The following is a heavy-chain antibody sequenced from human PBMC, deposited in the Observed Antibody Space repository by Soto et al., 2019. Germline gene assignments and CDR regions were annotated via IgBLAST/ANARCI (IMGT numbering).Heavy chain of an antibody. CDR3: ARGSTLIVVNHFDY. D-gene: IGHD3-22*01. Sequence: LRLSCAASGFTFSSYEMSWVRQAPGKGLEWVSYISSSGTTMYYADSVKGRFTISRDNAKKSVYLQMNSLRAEDTAVYFCARGSTLIVVNHFDYWGQGTLVTVSS. V-gene: IGHV3-48*03. CDR2: ISSSGTTM. CDR1: GFTFSSYE. J-gene: IGHJ4*02.